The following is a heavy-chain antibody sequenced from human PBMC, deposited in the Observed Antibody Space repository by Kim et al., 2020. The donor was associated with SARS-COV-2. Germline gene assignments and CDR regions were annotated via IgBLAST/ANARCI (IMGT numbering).Heavy chain of an antibody. CDR2: INPYNGDI. V-gene: IGHV1-18*01. Sequence: ASVKVSCKASGYTFTNYGISWVRQAPGQGLEWMGWINPYNGDINYAQKLQDRVTLTTDTSTNTAYMQLRSLRSDDTAVYYCARVPWGGQWLVSILQHNWFDPWGQGTLVTVSS. CDR1: GYTFTNYG. CDR3: ARVPWGGQWLVSILQHNWFDP. J-gene: IGHJ5*02. D-gene: IGHD6-19*01.